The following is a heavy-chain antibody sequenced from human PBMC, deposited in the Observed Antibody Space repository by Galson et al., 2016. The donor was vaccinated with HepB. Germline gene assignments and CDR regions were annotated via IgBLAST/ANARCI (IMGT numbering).Heavy chain of an antibody. CDR3: ARVGYCTGGICYSDYGMDV. CDR1: GIIFSSYG. Sequence: SLRLSCAVSGIIFSSYGMHWVRQAPGKGLEWVAVISYDGDEKYSADSVKGRFTISRDNSKNTLYLHMNSLRAEDTAVYYCARVGYCTGGICYSDYGMDVWGQGTTVIVSS. CDR2: ISYDGDEK. D-gene: IGHD2-8*02. J-gene: IGHJ6*02. V-gene: IGHV3-33*05.